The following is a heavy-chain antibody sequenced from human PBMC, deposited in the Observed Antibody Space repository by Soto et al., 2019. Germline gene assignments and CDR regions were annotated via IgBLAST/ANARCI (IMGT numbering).Heavy chain of an antibody. Sequence: QVQLVESGGGVVQPGRSLRLSCAASGFTFSSYAMHWVRQAPGKGLEWVAVISYDGSNKYYADSVKGRFTISRDNSKNTLYLQIKSLRAEDTAVYYCARAPCIPGHFYPWGQGTLVTVSS. J-gene: IGHJ5*02. D-gene: IGHD6-13*01. CDR3: ARAPCIPGHFYP. V-gene: IGHV3-30*14. CDR2: ISYDGSNK. CDR1: GFTFSSYA.